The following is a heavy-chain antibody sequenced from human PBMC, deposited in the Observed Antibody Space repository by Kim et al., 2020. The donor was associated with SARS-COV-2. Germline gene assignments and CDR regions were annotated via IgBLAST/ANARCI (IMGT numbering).Heavy chain of an antibody. CDR2: IYYSGST. CDR1: GGSISSSSYY. Sequence: SETLSLTCTVSGGSISSSSYYWGWIRQPPGKGLEWIGSIYYSGSTYYNPSLKSRVTISVDTSKNQFSLKLSSVTAADTAVYYCARLTLGYCSGGSLGGCFDYWGQGTLVTVSS. J-gene: IGHJ4*02. D-gene: IGHD2-15*01. CDR3: ARLTLGYCSGGSLGGCFDY. V-gene: IGHV4-39*01.